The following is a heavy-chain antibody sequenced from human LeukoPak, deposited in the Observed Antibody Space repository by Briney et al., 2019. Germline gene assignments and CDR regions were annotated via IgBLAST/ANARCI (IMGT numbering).Heavy chain of an antibody. J-gene: IGHJ6*04. CDR1: RFTFSDYN. V-gene: IGHV3-30*04. CDR2: ISYDGSNK. Sequence: GGSLRLSCAASRFTFSDYNMYWVRQAPGKGLEWVAFISYDGSNKYYADAVKGRFTISRDNAKNSLYLQMNSLRAEDTAVYYCAELGITMIGGVWGKGTTVTISS. CDR3: AELGITMIGGV. D-gene: IGHD3-10*02.